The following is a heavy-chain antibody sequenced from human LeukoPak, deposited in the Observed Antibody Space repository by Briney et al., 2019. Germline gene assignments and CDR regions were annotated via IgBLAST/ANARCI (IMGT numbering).Heavy chain of an antibody. CDR1: GGSFSGYY. CDR2: INHSGST. V-gene: IGHV4-34*01. CDR3: ARGPWYYDSRDAFDI. Sequence: PSETLSLTCAVYGGSFSGYYWSWIRQPPGKGLEWIGEINHSGSTNYNPSLKSRVTISVDTSKNQFSLKLISVSAADTAVYYCARGPWYYDSRDAFDIWGQGTMVTVSS. D-gene: IGHD3-22*01. J-gene: IGHJ3*02.